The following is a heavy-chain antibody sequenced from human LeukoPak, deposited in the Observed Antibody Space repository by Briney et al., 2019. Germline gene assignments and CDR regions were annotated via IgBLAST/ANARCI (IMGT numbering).Heavy chain of an antibody. J-gene: IGHJ1*01. CDR1: GGTFSSYA. V-gene: IGHV1-69*06. Sequence: ASVKVSCKASGGTFSSYAISWVRQAPGQGLEWMGRIIPIFGTANYAQKFQGRVTITADKSTSTAYMELSSLRSEDTAVYYCASPQYYYDSSGYYYVEYFQHWGQGALVTVSS. CDR3: ASPQYYYDSSGYYYVEYFQH. CDR2: IIPIFGTA. D-gene: IGHD3-22*01.